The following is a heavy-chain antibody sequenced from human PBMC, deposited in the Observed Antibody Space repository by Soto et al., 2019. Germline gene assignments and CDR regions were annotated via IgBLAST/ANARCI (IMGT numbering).Heavy chain of an antibody. J-gene: IGHJ4*02. CDR1: RFTFSGYG. D-gene: IGHD2-21*01. V-gene: IGHV3-30*18. CDR3: AKGGHAYCVGYGRYYFVY. CDR2: ISYDGSNK. Sequence: QVQLVESGGGVVQPGRSLRLSCAASRFTFSGYGMYWDRQAPGKGLVWVAVISYDGSNKFYADSVKGRFTISRDNSKNHLYLQMNSLKVEDTAVYYCAKGGHAYCVGYGRYYFVYGGQGTLVTVST.